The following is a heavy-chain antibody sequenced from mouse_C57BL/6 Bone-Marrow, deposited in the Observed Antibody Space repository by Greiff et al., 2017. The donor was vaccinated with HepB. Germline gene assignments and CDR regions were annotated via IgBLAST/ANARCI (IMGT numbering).Heavy chain of an antibody. CDR2: INPNNGGT. CDR3: ARGGSRGGFDY. J-gene: IGHJ2*01. Sequence: EVKLQQSGPELVKPGASVKISCKASGYTFTDYYMNWVKQSHGKSLEWIGDINPNNGGTSYNQKFKGKATLTVDKSSSTAYMELRSLTSEDSAVYYCARGGSRGGFDYWGQGTTLTVSS. CDR1: GYTFTDYY. V-gene: IGHV1-26*01.